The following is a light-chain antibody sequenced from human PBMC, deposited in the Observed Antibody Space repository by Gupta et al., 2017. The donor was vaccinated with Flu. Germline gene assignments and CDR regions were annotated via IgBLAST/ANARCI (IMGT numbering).Light chain of an antibody. CDR2: GAS. J-gene: IGKJ5*01. CDR3: RQYGDYPIT. Sequence: DIQMTQSPSSLSASVGDRVIITCRASQSISNSLGWYQQKPQKAPKSLIYGASSLQKGVPSRFSGSVSGREFTLTISSLQPEDFGTYYCRQYGDYPITFGQGTRLEIK. CDR1: QSISNS. V-gene: IGKV1D-16*01.